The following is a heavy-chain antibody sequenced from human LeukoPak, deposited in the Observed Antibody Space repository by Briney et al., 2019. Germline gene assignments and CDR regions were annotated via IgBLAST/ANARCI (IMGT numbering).Heavy chain of an antibody. CDR1: GFTFSSYW. CDR2: INSDGSST. Sequence: GGSLRLSCAASGFTFSSYWMHWVRQAPGKGLVWVSRINSDGSSTSYADSVKGRFTISRGNAKNTLYLQMNSLRAEDTAVYYCARGDSSFNWYFDLWGRGTLVTVSS. J-gene: IGHJ2*01. V-gene: IGHV3-74*01. CDR3: ARGDSSFNWYFDL. D-gene: IGHD6-13*01.